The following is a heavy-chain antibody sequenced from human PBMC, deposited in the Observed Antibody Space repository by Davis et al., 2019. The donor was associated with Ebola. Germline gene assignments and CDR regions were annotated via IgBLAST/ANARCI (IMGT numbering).Heavy chain of an antibody. CDR3: AKDKTMATHYWYFDL. V-gene: IGHV3-23*01. Sequence: GESLKISCVASGFTFSSYAMSWVRQAPGKGLGWVSTISVSGGSTYYADSVKGRFTISRDNSKNTFYLQMNSLRAEDTALYYCAKDKTMATHYWYFDLWGRGTLVTVSS. J-gene: IGHJ2*01. CDR1: GFTFSSYA. D-gene: IGHD4/OR15-4a*01. CDR2: ISVSGGST.